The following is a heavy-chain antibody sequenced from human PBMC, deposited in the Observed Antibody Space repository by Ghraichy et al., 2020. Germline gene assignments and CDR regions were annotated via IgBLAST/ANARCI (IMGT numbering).Heavy chain of an antibody. J-gene: IGHJ4*02. Sequence: WGRRAPGEGLEWRGGFDPEDGETIYAQKFQGRVTMTEDTSTDTAYMELSSLRSEDTAVYYCATSYVWGSYRYTDTFDYWGQGTLVTVSS. D-gene: IGHD3-16*02. CDR3: ATSYVWGSYRYTDTFDY. CDR2: FDPEDGET. V-gene: IGHV1-24*01.